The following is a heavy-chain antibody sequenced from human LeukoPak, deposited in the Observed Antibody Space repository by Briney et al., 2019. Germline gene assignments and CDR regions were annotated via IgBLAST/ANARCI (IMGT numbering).Heavy chain of an antibody. D-gene: IGHD3-9*01. Sequence: GSLRLSCAVSGFTFSDYSMTWVRQPPGKGLEWIGSIYYTGGTYYNPSLKSRVTISVDTSKNQFSLKLSSVTAADTAVYYCARRIYDILTGQINWFDPWGQGTLVTVSS. CDR3: ARRIYDILTGQINWFDP. V-gene: IGHV4-39*01. CDR2: IYYTGGT. J-gene: IGHJ5*02. CDR1: GFTFSDYS.